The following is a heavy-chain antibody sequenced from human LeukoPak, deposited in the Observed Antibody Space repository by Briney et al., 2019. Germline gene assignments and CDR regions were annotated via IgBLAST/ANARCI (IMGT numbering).Heavy chain of an antibody. V-gene: IGHV3-23*01. CDR3: ARGGSSWYAVWFDP. Sequence: PGGSLRLSCTASGFTFSSYAMNWVRQAPGKGLEWVSGIGAGGTFTYYADSVKGRFTIFRDNSRNTLYLQMNSLRADDTAVYYCARGGSSWYAVWFDPWGQGTLVTVSS. J-gene: IGHJ5*02. D-gene: IGHD6-13*01. CDR1: GFTFSSYA. CDR2: IGAGGTFT.